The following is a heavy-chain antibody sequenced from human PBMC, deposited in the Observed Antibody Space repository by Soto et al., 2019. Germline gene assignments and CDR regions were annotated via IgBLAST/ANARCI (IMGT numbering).Heavy chain of an antibody. D-gene: IGHD3-22*01. CDR2: IIPIFGTA. CDR1: GGTFSSYA. V-gene: IGHV1-69*06. J-gene: IGHJ4*02. Sequence: ASVKVSCKASGGTFSSYAISWVRQAPGQGLEWMGGIIPIFGTANYAQKFQGRVTITADKSTSTAYMELSSLRSEDPAVYYCARFLLDSSGYKGVAPTPFAYWGQGTLVPVSS. CDR3: ARFLLDSSGYKGVAPTPFAY.